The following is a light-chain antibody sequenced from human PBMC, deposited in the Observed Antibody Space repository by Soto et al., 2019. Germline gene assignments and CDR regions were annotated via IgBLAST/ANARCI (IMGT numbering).Light chain of an antibody. V-gene: IGKV3-20*01. Sequence: EIVLTQSPGTLSLSPGESATLSCRASQSVSSSYLAWYQQKPGQAPRLLISAAYTRATGIPGRFSGSGSGTVFTLTIRNLEPEDFAVYYCQHYGGPFTFGPGTKVDIK. CDR2: AAY. CDR1: QSVSSSY. CDR3: QHYGGPFT. J-gene: IGKJ3*01.